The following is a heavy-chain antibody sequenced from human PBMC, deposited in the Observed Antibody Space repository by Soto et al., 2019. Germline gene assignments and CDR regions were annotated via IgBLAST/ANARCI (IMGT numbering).Heavy chain of an antibody. D-gene: IGHD3-10*01. V-gene: IGHV3-23*01. Sequence: EVQLLESGGGLVQPGGSLRLSCAASGFTFSSYAMSWVRQAPGKGLEWVSAISGSGGSTYYADSVKGRFTISRDNSKNTLYLQMKRLRAEDTAVYYCAQGGFGELLSFFDYWGQGTLVTVSS. CDR3: AQGGFGELLSFFDY. CDR2: ISGSGGST. CDR1: GFTFSSYA. J-gene: IGHJ4*02.